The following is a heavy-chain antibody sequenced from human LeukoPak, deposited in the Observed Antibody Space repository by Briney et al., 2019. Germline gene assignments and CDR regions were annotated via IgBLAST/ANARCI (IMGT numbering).Heavy chain of an antibody. CDR1: GGSISSSSYY. CDR3: ARDGPWELPRPEYFQH. D-gene: IGHD1-26*01. J-gene: IGHJ1*01. Sequence: SETLSLTCTVSGGSISSSSYYWGWIRQPPGKGLEWIGSIYYSGSTYYNPSLKSRVTISVDTSKNQFSLKLSSVTAADTAGYYCARDGPWELPRPEYFQHWGQGTLVTVSS. V-gene: IGHV4-39*02. CDR2: IYYSGST.